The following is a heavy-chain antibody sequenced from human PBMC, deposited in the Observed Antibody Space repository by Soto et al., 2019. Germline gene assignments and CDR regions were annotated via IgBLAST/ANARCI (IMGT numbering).Heavy chain of an antibody. Sequence: LSLTCTVSGGSISSGGYYWSWIRQHPGKGLEWIGYIYYSGSTYYNPSLKSRVTISVDTSKNQFPLKLSSVTAADTAVYYCARANYYGAGSYYPAHYYFDYWGQGTLVTVSS. D-gene: IGHD3-10*01. CDR3: ARANYYGAGSYYPAHYYFDY. CDR1: GGSISSGGYY. V-gene: IGHV4-31*03. CDR2: IYYSGST. J-gene: IGHJ4*02.